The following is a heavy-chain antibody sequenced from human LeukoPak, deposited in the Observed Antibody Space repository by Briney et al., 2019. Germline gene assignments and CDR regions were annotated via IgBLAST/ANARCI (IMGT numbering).Heavy chain of an antibody. J-gene: IGHJ6*02. CDR2: MNPNSGNT. Sequence: GASVKVSCKAFGYTFTSYDINWVRQATGQGLEWMGWMNPNSGNTGYAQKFQGRVTMTRNTSISTAYMELSSLRSEDTAVYYCASWVIGGGYYYYGMDVWGQGTTVTVSS. CDR3: ASWVIGGGYYYYGMDV. CDR1: GYTFTSYD. V-gene: IGHV1-8*01. D-gene: IGHD1-26*01.